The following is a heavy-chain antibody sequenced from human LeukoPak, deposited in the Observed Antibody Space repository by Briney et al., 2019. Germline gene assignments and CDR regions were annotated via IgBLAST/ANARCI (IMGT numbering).Heavy chain of an antibody. CDR3: AREFLQTTTVID. CDR2: IYSGGST. Sequence: PGGSLRLSCAASGFTVSSNYMSWVRQAPGKGLEWVSVIYSGGSTYYADSVKGRFTISRDNSKNTLYLQMISLRAEDTAVYYCAREFLQTTTVIDWGQGTLVTVSS. V-gene: IGHV3-53*01. D-gene: IGHD4-17*01. CDR1: GFTVSSNY. J-gene: IGHJ4*02.